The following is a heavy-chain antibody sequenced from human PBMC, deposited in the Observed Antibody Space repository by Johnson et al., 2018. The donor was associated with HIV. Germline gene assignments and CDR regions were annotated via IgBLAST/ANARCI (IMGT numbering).Heavy chain of an antibody. V-gene: IGHV3-7*02. CDR3: ARGGVLRYFDWLFEDAFDI. Sequence: VHLVESGGGLVQPGGSLRLSCGASGFTFSFYWMSWVRQAPGKGLEWVANIKQDGSEKYYVDSVKGRFTISRDNAKNSLYLQMNSLRAEDTAVYYCARGGVLRYFDWLFEDAFDIWGQGTMVTVSS. D-gene: IGHD3-9*01. CDR1: GFTFSFYW. J-gene: IGHJ3*02. CDR2: IKQDGSEK.